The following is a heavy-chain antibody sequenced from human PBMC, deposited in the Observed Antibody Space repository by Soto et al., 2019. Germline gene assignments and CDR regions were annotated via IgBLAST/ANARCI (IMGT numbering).Heavy chain of an antibody. Sequence: PSETLSLTCTVSGGSISSGDYYWSWIRQPPGKGLEWIGYIYYSGSTYYNPSLKSRVTISVDTSKNQFSLKLCSVTAADTAVYYCARDSSGFWFDPWGQGTLVTVSS. V-gene: IGHV4-30-4*01. CDR3: ARDSSGFWFDP. D-gene: IGHD3-22*01. CDR1: GGSISSGDYY. J-gene: IGHJ5*02. CDR2: IYYSGST.